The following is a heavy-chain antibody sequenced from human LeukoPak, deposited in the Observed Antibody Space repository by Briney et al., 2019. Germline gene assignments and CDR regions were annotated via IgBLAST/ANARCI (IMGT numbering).Heavy chain of an antibody. Sequence: GGSLRLSCAASGFTFSSYAMHWVRQAPGKGLEWVAVISYDGSNKYYADSVKGRFTISRDNSKNTLYLQMNSLRAEDTAVYYCAHIYYYDSSGPYRWGQGTLVTVSS. CDR1: GFTFSSYA. V-gene: IGHV3-30-3*01. D-gene: IGHD3-22*01. CDR3: AHIYYYDSSGPYR. CDR2: ISYDGSNK. J-gene: IGHJ4*02.